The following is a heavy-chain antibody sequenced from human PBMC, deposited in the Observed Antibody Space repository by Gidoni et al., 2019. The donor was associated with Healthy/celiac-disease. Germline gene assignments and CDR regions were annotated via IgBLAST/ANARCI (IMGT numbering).Heavy chain of an antibody. CDR3: ARERYGVGTDY. CDR2: IIPILGIA. D-gene: IGHD2-8*01. Sequence: QVQLVQSGAEVKKPGSSMKVSCKASGGTFSSYTISWVRQAPGQGLEWMGRIIPILGIANYAQKFQGRVTITADKSTSTAYMELSSLRSEDTAVYYCARERYGVGTDYWGQGTLVTVSS. J-gene: IGHJ4*02. V-gene: IGHV1-69*08. CDR1: GGTFSSYT.